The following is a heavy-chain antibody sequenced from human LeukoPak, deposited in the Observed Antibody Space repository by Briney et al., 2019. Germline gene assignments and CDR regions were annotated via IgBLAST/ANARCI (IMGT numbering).Heavy chain of an antibody. D-gene: IGHD5-18*01. J-gene: IGHJ4*02. V-gene: IGHV3-9*01. Sequence: PGGSLRLSCAVSGFTFDDYAMHWVRQVPGKGLEWVAGISWNSDTRGYVDSAKGRFTISRDNARNSLYLQMNSLRAEDTAVYYCARVDTAMVFDYWGQGTLVTVSS. CDR3: ARVDTAMVFDY. CDR2: ISWNSDTR. CDR1: GFTFDDYA.